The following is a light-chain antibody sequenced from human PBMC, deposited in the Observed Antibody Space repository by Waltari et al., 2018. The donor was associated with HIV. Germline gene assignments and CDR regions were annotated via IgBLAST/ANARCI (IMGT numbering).Light chain of an antibody. CDR1: ASDVGDNKY. V-gene: IGLV2-23*02. CDR3: CSYAGSSTFGFYV. Sequence: QSALTQAASVSGSPEPSTTISCPGAASDVGDNKYVSWYQQYPSKAPKLIIDDVNKRPSGVSNRCSGFKSGNAASLTISGLQAEDEADYYCCSYAGSSTFGFYVFGTGTKVTVL. CDR2: DVN. J-gene: IGLJ1*01.